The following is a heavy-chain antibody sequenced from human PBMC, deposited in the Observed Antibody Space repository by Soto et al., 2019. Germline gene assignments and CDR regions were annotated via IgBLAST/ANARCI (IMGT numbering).Heavy chain of an antibody. J-gene: IGHJ4*02. CDR3: APGGGGGNY. V-gene: IGHV4-4*02. CDR1: GGSVTNDNW. D-gene: IGHD3-16*01. CDR2: IYHSGSA. Sequence: QVQLQESGPGLVKPSGTLSLTCAVSGGSVTNDNWWSWVRQPPGKGLEWIGEIYHSGSANYNPSPTGRDTIQIDHSPTAFSLQLNSVPAADTGVFFCAPGGGGGNYWGQGTLVTVSS.